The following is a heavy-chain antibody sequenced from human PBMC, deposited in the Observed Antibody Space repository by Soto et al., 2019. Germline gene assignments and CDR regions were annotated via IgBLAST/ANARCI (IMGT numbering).Heavy chain of an antibody. V-gene: IGHV1-69*02. CDR3: ARGTRGYSYGSLLGDWFDP. J-gene: IGHJ5*02. Sequence: QVQLVQSGAEVKKPGSSVKVSCKASGGTFSSYTISWVRQAPGQGLECMGRIIPILGIANYAQKFQGRVTITADKSTSTAYMELSSLRSEDTAVYYCARGTRGYSYGSLLGDWFDPWGQGTLVTVSS. CDR1: GGTFSSYT. D-gene: IGHD5-18*01. CDR2: IIPILGIA.